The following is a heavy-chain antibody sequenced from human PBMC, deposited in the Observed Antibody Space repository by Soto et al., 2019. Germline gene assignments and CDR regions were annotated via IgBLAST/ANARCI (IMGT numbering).Heavy chain of an antibody. J-gene: IGHJ4*02. CDR2: IYHSGST. D-gene: IGHD4-4*01. Sequence: QVQLQESGPGLVKPSGTLSLTCAVSGGSISSSNWWSWVRQSPGKGLEWIGEIYHSGSTNYNPSPKTRVNMSVDKSKNQFSLNLNSVTAADTAVYYCAGEARNTSPCYFDYWGQGTLVTVSS. CDR1: GGSISSSNW. CDR3: AGEARNTSPCYFDY. V-gene: IGHV4-4*02.